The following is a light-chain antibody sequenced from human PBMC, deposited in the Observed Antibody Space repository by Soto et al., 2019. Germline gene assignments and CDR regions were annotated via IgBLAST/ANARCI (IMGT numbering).Light chain of an antibody. V-gene: IGLV2-14*03. CDR1: SSDVGAYNF. CDR2: NVY. CDR3: SSYNARPTYV. J-gene: IGLJ1*01. Sequence: QSGLTQPASISGSPRQSVTISCTGTSSDVGAYNFVSWHQQHPGKAPKLMIYNVYDRPSGISYRFSGSQSGNTASMTICGLQGEDEADYYCSSYNARPTYVYGTGTKV.